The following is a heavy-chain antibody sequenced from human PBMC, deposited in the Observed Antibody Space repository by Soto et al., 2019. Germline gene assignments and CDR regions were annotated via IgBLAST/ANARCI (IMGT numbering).Heavy chain of an antibody. Sequence: EVQLLESGGGLVQPGGSLRLSCAASGFTFSPYSMTWVRQAPGKGLEWVSTIRDSGHSTHYADSVRGRFAISRDNSKNALFLQMNSLRAEDTAVYYCARVKAQILSSGWYGGDDIWGQGTMVTVSS. CDR1: GFTFSPYS. J-gene: IGHJ3*02. V-gene: IGHV3-23*01. CDR2: IRDSGHST. CDR3: ARVKAQILSSGWYGGDDI. D-gene: IGHD6-19*01.